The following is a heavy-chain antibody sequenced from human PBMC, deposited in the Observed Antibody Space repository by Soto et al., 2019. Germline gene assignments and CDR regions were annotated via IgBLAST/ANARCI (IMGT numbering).Heavy chain of an antibody. D-gene: IGHD6-19*01. CDR1: GYTFTGYY. Sequence: ASVKVSCKASGYTFTGYYMHWVRQAPGQGPEWMGWINPNSGGTNYAQKFQGWVTTTRDTSISTAYMELSRLRSDDTAVYYCARDPGKVAGTDYYYGMDVWGQGTTVTVSS. J-gene: IGHJ6*02. CDR2: INPNSGGT. CDR3: ARDPGKVAGTDYYYGMDV. V-gene: IGHV1-2*04.